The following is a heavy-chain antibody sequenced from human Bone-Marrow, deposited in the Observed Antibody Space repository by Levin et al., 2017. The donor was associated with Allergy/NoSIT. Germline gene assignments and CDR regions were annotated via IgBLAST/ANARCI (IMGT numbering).Heavy chain of an antibody. J-gene: IGHJ4*02. V-gene: IGHV3-7*02. Sequence: GGSLRLSCASSGFTFSGYWMAWARQAPGKGLEWVANINRDGGAGYYVDSVKGRFTISRDNARNSLDLQMNGLKVEDTAVYYCARNGAWSFEFWGQGALVTVSS. CDR2: INRDGGAG. D-gene: IGHD2-8*01. CDR1: GFTFSGYW. CDR3: ARNGAWSFEF.